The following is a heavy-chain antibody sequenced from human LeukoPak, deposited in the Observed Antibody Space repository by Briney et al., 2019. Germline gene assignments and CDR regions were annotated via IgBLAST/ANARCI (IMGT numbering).Heavy chain of an antibody. CDR2: INIGGTNT. Sequence: WLSYINIGGTNTHYADSVKGRFTISRDNAKKSLYLEMNNLRAEDTAVYYCATDGAGFDIWGQGVLVTVSS. V-gene: IGHV3-11*01. CDR3: ATDGAGFDI. J-gene: IGHJ5*02.